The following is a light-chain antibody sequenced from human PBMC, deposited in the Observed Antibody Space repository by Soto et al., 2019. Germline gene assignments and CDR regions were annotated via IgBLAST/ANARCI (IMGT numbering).Light chain of an antibody. CDR3: QQHGTSPI. V-gene: IGKV3-20*01. Sequence: EVVLTQSPGTLSLSPGERATLSCRASQAVSSILLAWYQQKPGQAPRLLIYGASSRATGIPDRFSGSGYGTDFTLTVSRLEPEDFAVYYCQQHGTSPIFGGGTKVEIK. CDR1: QAVSSIL. CDR2: GAS. J-gene: IGKJ4*01.